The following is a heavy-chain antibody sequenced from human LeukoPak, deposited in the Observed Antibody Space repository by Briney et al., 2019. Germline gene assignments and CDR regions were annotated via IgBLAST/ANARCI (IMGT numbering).Heavy chain of an antibody. D-gene: IGHD6-25*01. Sequence: GGSLRLSCAASGFTVSNNYMSRVRQAPGKGLEWVSIIYSGGETYYGDSVKGRFIISRDNSKNTFYLQMSSLRAEDTAVYYCALIRGSGYPLTYWGQGTLVTVSS. V-gene: IGHV3-66*01. J-gene: IGHJ4*02. CDR3: ALIRGSGYPLTY. CDR2: IYSGGET. CDR1: GFTVSNNY.